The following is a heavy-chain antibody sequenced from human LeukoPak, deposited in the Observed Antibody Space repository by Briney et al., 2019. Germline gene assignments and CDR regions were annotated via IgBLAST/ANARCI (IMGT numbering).Heavy chain of an antibody. D-gene: IGHD1-26*01. CDR1: GFTFSSYA. CDR3: ARDRIWGGSLRWGGMDV. J-gene: IGHJ6*02. Sequence: GGSLRLSCAASGFTFSSYAMSWVRQAPGKGLEWVSAISGSGGSTYYADSVKGRFTISRDNSQNTLYLQMNSLRVEDTAVYYCARDRIWGGSLRWGGMDVWGQGTTVSVSS. CDR2: ISGSGGST. V-gene: IGHV3-23*01.